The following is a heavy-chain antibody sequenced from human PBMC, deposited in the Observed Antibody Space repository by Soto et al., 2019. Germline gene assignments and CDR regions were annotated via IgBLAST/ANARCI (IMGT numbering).Heavy chain of an antibody. CDR1: GGSISRGGYY. J-gene: IGHJ5*02. CDR2: IFYSGTT. V-gene: IGHV4-31*03. CDR3: ARSVDP. Sequence: QEQLQESGPGLVKPSQTLSLTCTVSGGSISRGGYYWSWIRQHPGKGLERIGYIFYSGTTYYNPPLNSRVIISVDTTKNQFSLKLISVTAADTAVYYCARSVDPWGQGTLVTVSS.